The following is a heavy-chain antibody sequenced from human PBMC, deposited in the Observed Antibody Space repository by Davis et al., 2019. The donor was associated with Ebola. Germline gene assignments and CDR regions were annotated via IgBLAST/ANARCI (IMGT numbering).Heavy chain of an antibody. Sequence: SETLSLTCTVSGGSISSYYWSWIRQHPGKGLEWIGYIYYSGSTYYNPSLKSRVTISVDTSKNQFSLEVSSVTAADTAVYYCARDSSSAGGMDVWGKGTTVTVSS. J-gene: IGHJ6*04. CDR2: IYYSGST. V-gene: IGHV4-59*06. CDR1: GGSISSYY. CDR3: ARDSSSAGGMDV. D-gene: IGHD3-22*01.